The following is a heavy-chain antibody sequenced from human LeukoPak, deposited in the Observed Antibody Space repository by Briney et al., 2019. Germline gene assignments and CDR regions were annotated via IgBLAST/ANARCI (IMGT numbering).Heavy chain of an antibody. CDR1: GGSFSGYY. J-gene: IGHJ4*02. Sequence: SETLSLTCAVYGGSFSGYYWSWIRQPPGKGLEWIGYIYYSGSTNYNPSLKSRVTISVDTSKNQFSLKLSSVTAADTAVYYCARTYYDFWSGYYNFDYWGQGTLVTVSS. D-gene: IGHD3-3*01. V-gene: IGHV4-59*01. CDR3: ARTYYDFWSGYYNFDY. CDR2: IYYSGST.